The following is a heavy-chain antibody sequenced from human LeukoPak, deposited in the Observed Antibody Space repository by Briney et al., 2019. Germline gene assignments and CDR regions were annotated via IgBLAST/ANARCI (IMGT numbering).Heavy chain of an antibody. CDR1: GFTFSSYS. J-gene: IGHJ4*02. Sequence: GGSLRPSCAASGFTFSSYSMNWVRQAPGKGLEWVSYISSSSSYIYYADSVKGRFTISRDNAKNSLYLQMNSLRAEDTAVYYCARAPYGETEFSACDYWGQGTLVTVSS. D-gene: IGHD4-17*01. V-gene: IGHV3-21*05. CDR3: ARAPYGETEFSACDY. CDR2: ISSSSSYI.